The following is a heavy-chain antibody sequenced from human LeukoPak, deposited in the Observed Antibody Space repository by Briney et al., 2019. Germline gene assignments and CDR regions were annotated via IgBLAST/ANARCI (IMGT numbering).Heavy chain of an antibody. CDR1: GFTFSSYA. Sequence: GRSLRLSCAASGFTFSSYAMHWVRQAPGKGLEWVAVISYDGSNKYYADSVKGRFTIPRDNSKNTLYLQMNSLRAEDTAVHYCAKGGSSWYPDYWGQGTLVTVSS. D-gene: IGHD6-13*01. CDR3: AKGGSSWYPDY. V-gene: IGHV3-30-3*01. CDR2: ISYDGSNK. J-gene: IGHJ4*02.